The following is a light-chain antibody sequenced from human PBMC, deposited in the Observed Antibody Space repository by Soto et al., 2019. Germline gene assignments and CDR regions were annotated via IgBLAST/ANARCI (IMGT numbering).Light chain of an antibody. CDR3: QQRGEWPPGAT. CDR1: ESVSNS. CDR2: VAS. Sequence: IVFTQSPGTLSLSPGERATLSCRASESVSNSLAWYQQKPGQAPRLLIYVASKRATGIPARFSGSGSGTDFTLTISSLEPEDSAVYYCQQRGEWPPGATFGQGTRLEIK. J-gene: IGKJ5*01. V-gene: IGKV3-11*01.